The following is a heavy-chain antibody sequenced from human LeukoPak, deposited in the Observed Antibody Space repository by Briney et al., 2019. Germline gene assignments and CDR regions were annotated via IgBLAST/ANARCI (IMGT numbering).Heavy chain of an antibody. CDR3: ARDRAAFSSYCGGDCSSIGY. CDR1: GFTFSSYW. D-gene: IGHD2-21*02. V-gene: IGHV3-21*01. Sequence: KPGGSLRLSCAASGFTFSSYWMNWVRQAPGKGLEWVSSISSSSSYIYYADSVKGRFTISRDNAKNSLYLQMNSLRAEDTAVYYCARDRAAFSSYCGGDCSSIGYWGQGTLVTVSS. J-gene: IGHJ4*02. CDR2: ISSSSSYI.